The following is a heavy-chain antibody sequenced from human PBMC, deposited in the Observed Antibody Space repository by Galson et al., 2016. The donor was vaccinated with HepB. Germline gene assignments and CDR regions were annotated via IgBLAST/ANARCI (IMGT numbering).Heavy chain of an antibody. CDR2: TYYRSKWHN. CDR1: GDSVSSNSAA. Sequence: CAISGDSVSSNSAAWNWIRQSPSRGLEWLGRTYYRSKWHNDYAISVKSRITTNPDTTKNQFSLQLNSATPEDTAVYYCARVGEGFDPWGPGTLVTVSS. CDR3: ARVGEGFDP. V-gene: IGHV6-1*01. J-gene: IGHJ5*02. D-gene: IGHD3-10*01.